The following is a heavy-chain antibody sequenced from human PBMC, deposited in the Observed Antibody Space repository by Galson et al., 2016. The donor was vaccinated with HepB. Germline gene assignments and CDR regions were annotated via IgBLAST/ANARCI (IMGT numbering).Heavy chain of an antibody. CDR2: ISGSGRPV. V-gene: IGHV3-11*01. J-gene: IGHJ4*02. CDR1: GFIFDDYY. D-gene: IGHD6-19*01. CDR3: ARDFEAVSGTGVFDY. Sequence: SLRLSCAASGFIFDDYYMSWVRQAPGKGLEWISYISGSGRPVSYADPVKGRFTISRDNAKTSLYLKMNNLRPEDTAIYYCARDFEAVSGTGVFDYWGQGTLVSVSS.